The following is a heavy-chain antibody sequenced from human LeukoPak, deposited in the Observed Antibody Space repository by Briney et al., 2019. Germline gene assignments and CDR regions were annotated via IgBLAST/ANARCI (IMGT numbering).Heavy chain of an antibody. V-gene: IGHV4-38-2*02. CDR3: ARYTANTAGYSFDF. D-gene: IGHD3-22*01. Sequence: SETLSLTCTASGYSISSGYYWSWIRPPPGKGLEWIATIHHSGVTYYNPSLKSRVTMSVDTSKNQFSLKLGSVTAASTAVYYCARYTANTAGYSFDFWGQGALVTASS. CDR2: IHHSGVT. CDR1: GYSISSGYY. J-gene: IGHJ4*02.